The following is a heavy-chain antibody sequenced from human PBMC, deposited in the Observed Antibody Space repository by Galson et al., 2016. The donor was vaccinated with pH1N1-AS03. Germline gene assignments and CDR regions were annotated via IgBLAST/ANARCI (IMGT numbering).Heavy chain of an antibody. V-gene: IGHV2-5*02. D-gene: IGHD5-12*01. CDR1: GFSLSTSGEG. J-gene: IGHJ4*02. Sequence: PALVKPPQTLTLTCTFSGFSLSTSGEGVGWIRQPPGKALEWLTLIHWDDDKRYSPSLRTRLTITKDTPKNQVVLTMTNMDPVDTATYFCVHRLRTITLASVFDYWGQGALVTVSS. CDR2: IHWDDDK. CDR3: VHRLRTITLASVFDY.